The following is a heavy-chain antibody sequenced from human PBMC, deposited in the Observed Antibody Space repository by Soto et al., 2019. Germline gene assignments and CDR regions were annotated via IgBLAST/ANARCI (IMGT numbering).Heavy chain of an antibody. J-gene: IGHJ5*02. CDR1: GYTFTNYD. D-gene: IGHD3-10*01. CDR2: MNPGSGNT. V-gene: IGHV1-8*01. Sequence: ASVKVSCKASGYTFTNYDISWVRQATGQGLEWMGWMNPGSGNTGYAHKFQGRVTMTRNLSISTAYMGLSRLGSDDTAIYYCARMASSGSLNWFDPWGQGTLVTVSS. CDR3: ARMASSGSLNWFDP.